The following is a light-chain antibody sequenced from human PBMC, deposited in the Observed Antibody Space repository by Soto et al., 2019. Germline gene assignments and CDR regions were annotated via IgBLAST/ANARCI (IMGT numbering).Light chain of an antibody. CDR3: TSYTSSGTYV. CDR2: DVS. V-gene: IGLV2-14*01. CDR1: NSDVGGYNY. Sequence: SVLTQPASVSGSPGQSITISCTGTNSDVGGYNYVSWYQQHPGKAPKPMIYDVSNRPSGVSNRFSGSKSGNTASLTISGLQAEDEADYYCTSYTSSGTYVFGTGTKV. J-gene: IGLJ1*01.